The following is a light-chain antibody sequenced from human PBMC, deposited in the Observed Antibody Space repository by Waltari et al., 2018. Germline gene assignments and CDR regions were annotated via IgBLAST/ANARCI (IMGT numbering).Light chain of an antibody. V-gene: IGKV3-20*01. J-gene: IGKJ3*01. CDR1: KSVSSLY. CDR2: STS. CDR3: QHYSSSPPAFT. Sequence: EIMFTHTPGTLSLSPGERDNLCCQASKSVSSLYVAWYQQKPGQAPRLPIHSTSSRATGIPDTFSGSGSGTDFTLTISRLEPEDFAVYYCQHYSSSPPAFTFGPGTKVDI.